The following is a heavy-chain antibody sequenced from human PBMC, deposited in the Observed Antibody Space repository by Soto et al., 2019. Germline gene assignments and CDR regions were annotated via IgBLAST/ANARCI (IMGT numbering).Heavy chain of an antibody. V-gene: IGHV4-34*01. CDR3: ARGGYSYGPPGFAH. J-gene: IGHJ5*02. CDR2: INHSGST. D-gene: IGHD5-18*01. CDR1: GGSFSGYY. Sequence: SETLSLTCAVYGGSFSGYYWSWIRQPPGKGLEWIGEINHSGSTNYNPSLKSRVTISVDTSKNQFSLKLSSVTAADTAVYYCARGGYSYGPPGFAHWGQGTLVTVSS.